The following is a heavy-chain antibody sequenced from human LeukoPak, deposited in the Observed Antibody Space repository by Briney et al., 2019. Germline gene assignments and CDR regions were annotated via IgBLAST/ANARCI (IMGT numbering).Heavy chain of an antibody. CDR3: AKVLTGYTSGWDDFDI. D-gene: IGHD6-19*01. Sequence: GGSLRLSCAASGFTFSTYWMSWVRQAPGKGLEWVANIKQDGSDKYYADSVKGRFTISRDNSKNTLYLQMNSLRAEDTTVYYCAKVLTGYTSGWDDFDIWGQGTMVTVSS. CDR1: GFTFSTYW. CDR2: IKQDGSDK. V-gene: IGHV3-7*02. J-gene: IGHJ3*02.